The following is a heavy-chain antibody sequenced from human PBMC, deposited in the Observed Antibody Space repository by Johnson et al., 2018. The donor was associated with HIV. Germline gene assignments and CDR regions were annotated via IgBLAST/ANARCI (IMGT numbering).Heavy chain of an antibody. CDR1: GFTFSSYA. Sequence: QVQLVESGGGVVQPGRSLRLSCAASGFTFSSYAMHWVRQAPGKGLEWVAVISYDGSNKYYADSVKGRFTISRDNSKNTLYLQMGSLRAGDAAVYYCARDYRGRTVDAFDIWGQGTMVTVSS. V-gene: IGHV3-30*14. CDR3: ARDYRGRTVDAFDI. D-gene: IGHD3-16*02. J-gene: IGHJ3*02. CDR2: ISYDGSNK.